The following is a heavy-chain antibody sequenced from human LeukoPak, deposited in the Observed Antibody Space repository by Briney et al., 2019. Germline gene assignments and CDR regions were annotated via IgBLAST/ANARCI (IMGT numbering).Heavy chain of an antibody. J-gene: IGHJ2*01. CDR2: IIPIFGTA. CDR3: ARMGFDYYGSGSPTGRFDL. V-gene: IGHV1-69*13. Sequence: ASVKVSCKASGGTFSSYAISWVRQAPGQGLEWMGGIIPIFGTANYAQKFQGRVTITADESTSTAYTELSSLRSEDTAVYYCARMGFDYYGSGSPTGRFDLWGRGTLVTVSS. CDR1: GGTFSSYA. D-gene: IGHD3-10*01.